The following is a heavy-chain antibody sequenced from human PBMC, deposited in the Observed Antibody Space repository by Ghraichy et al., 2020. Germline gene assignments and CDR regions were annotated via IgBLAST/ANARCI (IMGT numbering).Heavy chain of an antibody. CDR3: ARQKLPTGSSWPTSFDY. Sequence: SETLSLTCTVSGGSISSSSYFWGWIRQPPGKGLEWIGTIYYSGSTYYNPSLKSRITISVDTSKNQFSLKLSSVTAADTAVYYCARQKLPTGSSWPTSFDYWGQGTLVTVSS. CDR2: IYYSGST. J-gene: IGHJ4*02. V-gene: IGHV4-39*01. D-gene: IGHD6-13*01. CDR1: GGSISSSSYF.